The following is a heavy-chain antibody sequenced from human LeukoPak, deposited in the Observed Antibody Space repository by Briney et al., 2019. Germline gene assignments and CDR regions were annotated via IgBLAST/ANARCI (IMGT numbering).Heavy chain of an antibody. D-gene: IGHD1-1*01. CDR1: GYTFTTHH. CDR2: MNPESGNT. J-gene: IGHJ4*02. Sequence: GASVKVSCKASGYTFTTHHINWVRQATGQGFGWMGWMNPESGNTNYAQKFQGRVTMTWDTSINTAYMELSSLRSEDTAVYYCARGRPTNLNGIYWGQGTLVTVS. V-gene: IGHV1-8*01. CDR3: ARGRPTNLNGIY.